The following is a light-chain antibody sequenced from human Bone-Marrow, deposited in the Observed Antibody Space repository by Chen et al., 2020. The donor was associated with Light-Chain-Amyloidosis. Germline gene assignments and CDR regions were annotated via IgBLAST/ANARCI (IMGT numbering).Light chain of an antibody. CDR1: SSNIGKNY. Sequence: QSALTQPPSLSAAPGQNVTISCSGSSSNIGKNYVSWYQQLPGTAPKLRIYDSNKRPSGIPDRFSGTQSRTSAALGITGLQTGDEADYYCGAWDISLSGRVFGGGTRLTVL. CDR3: GAWDISLSGRV. CDR2: DSN. V-gene: IGLV1-51*01. J-gene: IGLJ3*02.